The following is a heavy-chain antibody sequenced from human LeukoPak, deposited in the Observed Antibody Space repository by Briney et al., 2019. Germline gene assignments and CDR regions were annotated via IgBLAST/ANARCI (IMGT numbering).Heavy chain of an antibody. Sequence: ASVKVSCKASGYTFTGYYMHWVRQAPGQGLEWMGRINPNSGGTNYAQKFQGRVTITRDTSISTAYMELSRLRSDDTAVYYCARIVVVANGPLFDPWGQGTLVTVSS. V-gene: IGHV1-2*06. CDR3: ARIVVVANGPLFDP. J-gene: IGHJ5*02. CDR1: GYTFTGYY. D-gene: IGHD2-15*01. CDR2: INPNSGGT.